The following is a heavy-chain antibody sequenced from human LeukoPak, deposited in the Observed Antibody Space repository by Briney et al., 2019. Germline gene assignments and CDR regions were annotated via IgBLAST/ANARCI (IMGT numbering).Heavy chain of an antibody. Sequence: SETLSLTCAVSGASITNNWWSWVRQSPGKGLEWIGSIYHSGSTYYNPSLKSRVTISVDTSKNQFSLKLSSVTAADTAVYYCAREYYYDSSGYFDYWGQGTLVTVSS. V-gene: IGHV4-4*02. CDR3: AREYYYDSSGYFDY. CDR2: IYHSGST. CDR1: GASITNNW. J-gene: IGHJ4*02. D-gene: IGHD3-22*01.